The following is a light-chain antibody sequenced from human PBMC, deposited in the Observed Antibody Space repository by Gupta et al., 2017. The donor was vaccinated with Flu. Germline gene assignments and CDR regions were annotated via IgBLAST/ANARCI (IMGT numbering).Light chain of an antibody. V-gene: IGLV2-14*01. J-gene: IGLJ2*01. CDR1: SSDLGAYNY. Sequence: QSALTQPASVSGSPGQSITISCTGTSSDLGAYNYVSWYQQHPGKAHKFIIYEVSNRPSGVSHRFSGSKSGNTASLTISGLQAEDEADYYCSSYTSGTTVVFGGGTRVTV. CDR2: EVS. CDR3: SSYTSGTTVV.